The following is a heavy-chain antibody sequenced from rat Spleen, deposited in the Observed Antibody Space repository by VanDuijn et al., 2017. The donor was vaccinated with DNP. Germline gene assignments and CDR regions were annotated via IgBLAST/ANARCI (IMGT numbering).Heavy chain of an antibody. V-gene: IGHV5S13*01. CDR2: ISPSGSNT. Sequence: EVQLVESGGGLVQPGRSLKLSCAASGFTFSNHDMAWVRQAPTKGLEWVASISPSGSNTYYRDSVKGRFAVSRDNAKNSLHLQMDSLRSEDTATYYCTRHKFGGDYFDYWGQGVMVTVSS. J-gene: IGHJ2*01. CDR3: TRHKFGGDYFDY. D-gene: IGHD4-3*01. CDR1: GFTFSNHD.